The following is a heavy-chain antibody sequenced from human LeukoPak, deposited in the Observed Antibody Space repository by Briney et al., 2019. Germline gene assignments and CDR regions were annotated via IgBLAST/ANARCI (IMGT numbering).Heavy chain of an antibody. Sequence: SQTLSLTCAVSGGSISSGGYSWSWIRQPPGKGLEWIGYIYHSGSTYYNPSLKSRVTISVDRSKNQFSPKLSSVTAADTAVYYCARDSGSKFDYWGQGTLVTVSS. CDR2: IYHSGST. V-gene: IGHV4-30-2*01. CDR3: ARDSGSKFDY. D-gene: IGHD6-13*01. J-gene: IGHJ4*02. CDR1: GGSISSGGYS.